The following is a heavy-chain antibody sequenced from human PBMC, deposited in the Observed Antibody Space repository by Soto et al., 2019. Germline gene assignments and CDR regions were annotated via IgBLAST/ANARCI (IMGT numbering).Heavy chain of an antibody. V-gene: IGHV3-23*01. CDR1: GFTFSSYA. J-gene: IGHJ4*02. CDR3: AKDVSLKGSSGYYYFDY. CDR2: ISGSGGST. Sequence: GGSLRLSCAASGFTFSSYAMSWVRQAPGKGLEWVSAISGSGGSTYYADSVKGRFTISRDNSKNTLYLQMNSLRAEGTAVYYCAKDVSLKGSSGYYYFDYWGQGALVTVSS. D-gene: IGHD3-22*01.